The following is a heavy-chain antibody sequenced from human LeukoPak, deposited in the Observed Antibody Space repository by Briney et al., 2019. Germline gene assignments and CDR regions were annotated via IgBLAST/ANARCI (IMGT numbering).Heavy chain of an antibody. CDR3: AKINNNDDY. CDR2: ISPHGDIE. J-gene: IGHJ4*02. CDR1: GFTFTTFG. V-gene: IGHV3-30*18. D-gene: IGHD1/OR15-1a*01. Sequence: GGSLRLSCAASGFTFTTFGIHWVRQAPGKGLEWVAAISPHGDIEYYTDSVKGRFTISRDNSKNMIYLQMNSLRREDSAVYYCAKINNNDDYWGQGNLVTVSS.